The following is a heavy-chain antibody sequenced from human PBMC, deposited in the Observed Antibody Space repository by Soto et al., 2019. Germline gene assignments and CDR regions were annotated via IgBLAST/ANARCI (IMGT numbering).Heavy chain of an antibody. CDR2: IIPIFGTA. CDR3: ARDDFWSGYNYYYGMDV. CDR1: GGTFSSYA. D-gene: IGHD3-3*01. J-gene: IGHJ6*02. V-gene: IGHV1-69*01. Sequence: QVQLVQSGAEVKKPGSSVKVSCKASGGTFSSYAISWVRQAPGQGLQWMGGIIPIFGTANYAQKFQGRVTITGDESTSTAYMELSSLRSEDTAVYYCARDDFWSGYNYYYGMDVWGQGTTVTVSS.